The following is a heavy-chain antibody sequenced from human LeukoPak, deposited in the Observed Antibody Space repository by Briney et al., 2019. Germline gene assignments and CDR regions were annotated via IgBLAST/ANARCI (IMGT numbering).Heavy chain of an antibody. CDR1: GFTFSSYA. CDR2: IKQDGSEK. D-gene: IGHD3-10*01. J-gene: IGHJ4*02. V-gene: IGHV3-7*01. CDR3: ARDAFGIFDY. Sequence: GGSLRLSCAASGFTFSSYAMSWVRQAPGKGLEWVANIKQDGSEKYYVDSVKGRFTISRDNAKNSLYLQMNSLRAEDTAVYYCARDAFGIFDYWGQGTLVTVSS.